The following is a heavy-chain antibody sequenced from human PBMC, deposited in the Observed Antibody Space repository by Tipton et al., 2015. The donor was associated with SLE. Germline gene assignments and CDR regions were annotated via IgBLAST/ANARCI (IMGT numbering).Heavy chain of an antibody. CDR1: GGSINIYY. D-gene: IGHD5-12*01. Sequence: TLSLTCTVSGGSINIYYWGWIRQPPGKGLEWIGEISHSGSTKYKPSLKSRVTISVDTSKNQFSLKLSSVTAADTAVYYCARALVATIPFDYWGQGTLVTVSS. CDR2: ISHSGST. CDR3: ARALVATIPFDY. J-gene: IGHJ4*02. V-gene: IGHV4-34*01.